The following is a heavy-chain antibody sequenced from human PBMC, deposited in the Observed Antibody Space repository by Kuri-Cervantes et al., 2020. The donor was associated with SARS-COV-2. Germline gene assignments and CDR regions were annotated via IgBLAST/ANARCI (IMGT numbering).Heavy chain of an antibody. CDR2: ISSSSSYI. CDR1: GFTFSSYS. CDR3: ARMELPMDV. Sequence: GESLKISCAASGFTFSSYSMNWVRQAPGKGLEWVSSISSSSSYIYYADSAKGRFTISRDNAKNSLYLQMNSLRAEDTAVYYCARMELPMDVWGKGTTVTVSS. V-gene: IGHV3-21*01. D-gene: IGHD3-10*01. J-gene: IGHJ6*04.